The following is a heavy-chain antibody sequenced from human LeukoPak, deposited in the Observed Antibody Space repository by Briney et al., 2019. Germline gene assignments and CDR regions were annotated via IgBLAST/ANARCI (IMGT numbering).Heavy chain of an antibody. CDR1: GGSISSSSYY. V-gene: IGHV4-39*01. J-gene: IGHJ5*02. CDR2: IYYSGST. CDR3: ARQKRDIAARLENRFDP. D-gene: IGHD6-6*01. Sequence: SETPSLTCTVSGGSISSSSYYWGWIRQPPGKGLEWIGSIYYSGSTYYNPSLKSRVTISVDTSKNQFSLKLSSVTAADTAVYYCARQKRDIAARLENRFDPWGQGTLVTVSS.